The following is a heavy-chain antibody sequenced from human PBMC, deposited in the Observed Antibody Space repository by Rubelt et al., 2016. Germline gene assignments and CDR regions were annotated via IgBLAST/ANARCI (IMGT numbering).Heavy chain of an antibody. V-gene: IGHV4-39*07. Sequence: QVQLQESGPGLVKPSETLSLTCTVSGGSISSSSYYCAWLRQSPGKGLDWIGRIYYSGSTYYNPTLNGRVTRAEDTSRNQSSWKRGAVTAATTAEYYCAGGLRGVTPDAFDIWGQGTMVTVSS. CDR2: IYYSGST. J-gene: IGHJ3*02. D-gene: IGHD3-10*01. CDR3: AGGLRGVTPDAFDI. CDR1: GGSISSSSYY.